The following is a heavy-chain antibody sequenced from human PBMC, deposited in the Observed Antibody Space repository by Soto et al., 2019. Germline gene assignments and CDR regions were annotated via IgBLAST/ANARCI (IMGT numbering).Heavy chain of an antibody. Sequence: PGESLKISCKGSGYSFTTYWIGWVRQMPGKGLEWMAIIYPGDSHTTYSPSFQGQVTISADKSISTAFLQWSSLKASDTAMYYYARLITRDYYIDFWGQGTLVTVSS. V-gene: IGHV5-51*01. CDR2: IYPGDSHT. CDR1: GYSFTTYW. CDR3: ARLITRDYYIDF. D-gene: IGHD3-16*01. J-gene: IGHJ4*02.